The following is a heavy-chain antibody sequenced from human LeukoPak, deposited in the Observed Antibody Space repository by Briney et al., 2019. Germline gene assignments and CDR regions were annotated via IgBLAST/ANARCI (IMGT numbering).Heavy chain of an antibody. CDR2: IYYSGST. CDR3: ARTGIAARPVDY. Sequence: PSETLSLTCTVSGGSISSGGYYWSWIRQHPGKGLEWIGYIYYSGSTYYNPSLKSRVTISVDTSKNQFSLKLSSVTAADTAVYYCARTGIAARPVDYWGQGTLVTVSS. V-gene: IGHV4-31*03. CDR1: GGSISSGGYY. D-gene: IGHD6-6*01. J-gene: IGHJ4*02.